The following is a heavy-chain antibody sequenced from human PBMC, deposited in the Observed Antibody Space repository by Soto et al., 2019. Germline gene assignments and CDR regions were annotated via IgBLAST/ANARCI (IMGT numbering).Heavy chain of an antibody. J-gene: IGHJ6*02. V-gene: IGHV3-30-3*01. CDR2: ISYDGSNK. D-gene: IGHD3-10*01. Sequence: QVQLVESGGGVVQPGRSLRLSCAASGFTFSSYAMHWVRQAPGKGLEWVAVISYDGSNKYYADSVKGRFTISSDNSKNTLDLQMNSLRAEDTAVYYCARVGWFGELHGMDVWGQGTTVTVSS. CDR3: ARVGWFGELHGMDV. CDR1: GFTFSSYA.